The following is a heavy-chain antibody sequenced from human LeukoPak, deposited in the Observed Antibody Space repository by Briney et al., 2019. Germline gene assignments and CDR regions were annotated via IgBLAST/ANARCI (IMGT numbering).Heavy chain of an antibody. V-gene: IGHV3-23*01. D-gene: IGHD1-1*01. J-gene: IGHJ2*01. CDR1: GFTFSSYG. CDR3: AKLGPWINWYFDL. Sequence: GGSLRLSCAASGFTFSSYGMSWVRQAPGKGLEWVSLISGSGSSTYYADSVKGRFTISRDNSKNTLHLQMNSLRAEDTAVYYCAKLGPWINWYFDLWGRGTLVTVSS. CDR2: ISGSGSST.